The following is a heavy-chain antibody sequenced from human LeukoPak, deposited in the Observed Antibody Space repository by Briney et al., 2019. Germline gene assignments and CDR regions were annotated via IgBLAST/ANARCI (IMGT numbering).Heavy chain of an antibody. Sequence: SETLSLTCTVSGGSISSSSYYWGWIRQPPGKGLEWIGSIYYSGSTYYNPSLKSRVTISVDTSKNQFSLKLSSVTAADTAVYYCARAGGGAVAGHFDYWGQGTLVTVSS. J-gene: IGHJ4*02. CDR1: GGSISSSSYY. V-gene: IGHV4-39*07. CDR2: IYYSGST. CDR3: ARAGGGAVAGHFDY. D-gene: IGHD6-19*01.